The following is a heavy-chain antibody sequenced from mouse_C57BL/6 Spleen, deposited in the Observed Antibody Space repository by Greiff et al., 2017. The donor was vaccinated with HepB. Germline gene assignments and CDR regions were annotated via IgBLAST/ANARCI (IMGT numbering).Heavy chain of an antibody. CDR2: IHPNSGST. Sequence: QVQLQQSGAELVKPGASVKLSCKASGYTFTSYWMHWVKQRPGQGLEWIGMIHPNSGSTNYNEKFKSKATLTVDTSSSTAYMQLSSLTSEDSAVYYCARSGYYDYSAWFAYWGQGTLVTVSA. CDR1: GYTFTSYW. V-gene: IGHV1-64*01. CDR3: ARSGYYDYSAWFAY. J-gene: IGHJ3*01. D-gene: IGHD2-4*01.